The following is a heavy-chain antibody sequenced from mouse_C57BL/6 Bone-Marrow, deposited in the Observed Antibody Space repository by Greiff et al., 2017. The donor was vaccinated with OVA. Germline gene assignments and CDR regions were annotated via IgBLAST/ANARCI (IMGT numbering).Heavy chain of an antibody. V-gene: IGHV1-59*01. Sequence: QVQLQQPGAELVRPGTSVKLSCKASGYTFTSYWMHWVKQRPGQGLEWIGVIDPSDSYTNYNQKFKGKATLTVDTSSSTAYMQLSSLTSEDAAVYYCARVWLLQDWGQGTLVTVSA. J-gene: IGHJ3*01. D-gene: IGHD2-3*01. CDR1: GYTFTSYW. CDR2: IDPSDSYT. CDR3: ARVWLLQD.